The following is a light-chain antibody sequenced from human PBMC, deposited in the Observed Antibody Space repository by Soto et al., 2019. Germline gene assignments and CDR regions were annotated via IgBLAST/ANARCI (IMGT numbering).Light chain of an antibody. CDR1: ESVSTT. CDR2: GAF. Sequence: SGKASESVSTTLAWYQQKPGQAPRLPIYGAFTRATGMPARFSGSRSRPAFSPAIRSLQSGDHAVYYCELYYNWPHAFGGGTQLDIK. CDR3: ELYYNWPHA. V-gene: IGKV3-15*01. J-gene: IGKJ4*01.